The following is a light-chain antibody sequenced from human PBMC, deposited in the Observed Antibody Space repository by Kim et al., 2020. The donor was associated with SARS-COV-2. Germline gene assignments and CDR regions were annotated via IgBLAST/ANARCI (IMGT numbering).Light chain of an antibody. CDR1: SSSIGSNC. Sequence: GQRVTMSCSGSSSSIGSNCVSWYQHFPGTAPKLLIYRNTPRPSGVPDRFSGSKSGTSASLAISGLRSEDEADYYCATWDDSLSGQVFGGGTKLTVL. CDR3: ATWDDSLSGQV. CDR2: RNT. V-gene: IGLV1-47*01. J-gene: IGLJ3*02.